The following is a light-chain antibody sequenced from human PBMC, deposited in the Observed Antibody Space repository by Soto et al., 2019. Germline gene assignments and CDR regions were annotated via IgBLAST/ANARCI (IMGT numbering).Light chain of an antibody. V-gene: IGKV3-15*01. CDR2: GVS. J-gene: IGKJ2*01. CDR3: QSYNDWPFA. CDR1: ESLFGF. Sequence: DIVLTQSPATLSVSPGDRVTLSCRASESLFGFLAWYQQKPGQAPRLLMYGVSTRATGIPARLSGGGSATDFTLTISSLQSEDSAFYFCQSYNDWPFASGLGTRLEL.